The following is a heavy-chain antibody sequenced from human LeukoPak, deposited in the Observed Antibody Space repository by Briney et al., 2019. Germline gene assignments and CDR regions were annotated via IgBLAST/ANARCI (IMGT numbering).Heavy chain of an antibody. J-gene: IGHJ4*02. CDR3: ARTAYDYVWGSYRYGRFDY. Sequence: GGSLRLSCAASGFTFSSYSMNWVRQAPGKGLEWVSYISSSSSTIYYADSVKGRFTISRDNAKNSLYLQMNSLRDEDTAVYYCARTAYDYVWGSYRYGRFDYWGQGTLVTVSS. CDR1: GFTFSSYS. V-gene: IGHV3-48*02. D-gene: IGHD3-16*02. CDR2: ISSSSSTI.